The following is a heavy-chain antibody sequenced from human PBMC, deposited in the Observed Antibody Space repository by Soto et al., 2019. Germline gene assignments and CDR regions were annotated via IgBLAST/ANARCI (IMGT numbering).Heavy chain of an antibody. Sequence: SETLSLTCAVYGGSFSGYYWSWIRQPPGKGLEWIGEINHSGSTNYNPSLKSRVTISVDTSKNQFSLKLSSVTAADTAVYYCARGGDYYDSGGSFDYWGQGTLATVSS. CDR2: INHSGST. D-gene: IGHD3-22*01. CDR1: GGSFSGYY. J-gene: IGHJ4*02. V-gene: IGHV4-34*01. CDR3: ARGGDYYDSGGSFDY.